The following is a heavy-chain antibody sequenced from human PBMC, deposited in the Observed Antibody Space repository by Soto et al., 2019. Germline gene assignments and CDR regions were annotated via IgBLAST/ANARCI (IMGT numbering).Heavy chain of an antibody. CDR3: ARDRGYDILTGSLNWLDP. CDR2: ISYDGSNK. J-gene: IGHJ5*02. CDR1: GFTFSSYA. Sequence: HPGGSLRLSCAASGFTFSSYAMHWVRQAPGKGLEWVAVISYDGSNKYYADSVKGRFTISKDNSKNTLYLQMNSLRAEDTAVYYCARDRGYDILTGSLNWLDPWGQGTLVTVSS. D-gene: IGHD3-9*01. V-gene: IGHV3-30-3*01.